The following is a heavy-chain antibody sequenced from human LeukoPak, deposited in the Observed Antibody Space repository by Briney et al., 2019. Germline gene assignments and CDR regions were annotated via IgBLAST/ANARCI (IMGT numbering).Heavy chain of an antibody. V-gene: IGHV3-23*01. CDR3: AACSTSCSFGFDP. D-gene: IGHD2-2*01. J-gene: IGHJ5*02. Sequence: GGSPRLSCAASGFTFSSYAMSWVRQAPGKGLEWVSAISGSGGSTYYADSVKGRFTISRDNSKNTLYLQMNSLRAEDTAVYYCAACSTSCSFGFDPWGQGTLVTVSS. CDR1: GFTFSSYA. CDR2: ISGSGGST.